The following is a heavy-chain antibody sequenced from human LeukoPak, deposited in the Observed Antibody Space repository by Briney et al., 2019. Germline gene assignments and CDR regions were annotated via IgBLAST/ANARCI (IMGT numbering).Heavy chain of an antibody. J-gene: IGHJ3*02. CDR2: IKEDGIMQ. Sequence: PGGSLRLSCVASRFTFSRFWMSWVGQAPGKGLEGVAHIKEDGIMQRYVDPVKGRFTISRDNAKNSLYLQMNSLRGEDTALYYCARGGGGYCSGGNCPGDAFDTWGQGTMVTVSS. CDR1: RFTFSRFW. V-gene: IGHV3-7*02. CDR3: ARGGGGYCSGGNCPGDAFDT. D-gene: IGHD2-15*01.